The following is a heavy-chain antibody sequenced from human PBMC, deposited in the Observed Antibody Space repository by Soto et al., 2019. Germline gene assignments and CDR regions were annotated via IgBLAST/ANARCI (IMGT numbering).Heavy chain of an antibody. J-gene: IGHJ6*02. Sequence: QVQLVESGGGVVQPGRSLRLSCAASGFTFSSYGMHWVRQAPGKGLEWVAVIWYDGSNKYYADSVKGRFTISRDNSKNTLYLQMNSLRAEDTAVYYCARGTTGPYYYYYGMYVWGQGTTVTVSS. D-gene: IGHD3-9*01. CDR3: ARGTTGPYYYYYGMYV. V-gene: IGHV3-33*01. CDR2: IWYDGSNK. CDR1: GFTFSSYG.